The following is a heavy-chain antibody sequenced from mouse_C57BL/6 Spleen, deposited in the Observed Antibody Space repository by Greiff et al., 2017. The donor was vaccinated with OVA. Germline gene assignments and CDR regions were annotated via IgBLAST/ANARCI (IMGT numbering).Heavy chain of an antibody. J-gene: IGHJ2*01. Sequence: QVQLKQSGAELVKPGASVKISCKASGYAFSSYWMNWVKQRPGKGLEWIGQIYPGDGDTNYNGKFKGKATLTADKSSSTAYMQLSSLTSEDSAVYFCARQGLITTVVATPFDDWGQGTTLTVSS. V-gene: IGHV1-80*01. D-gene: IGHD1-1*01. CDR1: GYAFSSYW. CDR3: ARQGLITTVVATPFDD. CDR2: IYPGDGDT.